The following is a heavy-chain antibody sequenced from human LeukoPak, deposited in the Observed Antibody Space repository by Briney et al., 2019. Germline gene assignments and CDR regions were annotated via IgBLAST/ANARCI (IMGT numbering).Heavy chain of an antibody. Sequence: PSETLSLTCTVSGGSISSVNYYCTWIRQPAGKGLEWIGRSYTSGSTNYNPSLKSRVTISVDTSKNQFSLKLTSVTAADTADYYCANTYYDFTRGTTDYFDYWGQGTLVTVSS. J-gene: IGHJ4*02. V-gene: IGHV4-61*02. D-gene: IGHD3-3*01. CDR1: GGSISSVNYY. CDR2: SYTSGST. CDR3: ANTYYDFTRGTTDYFDY.